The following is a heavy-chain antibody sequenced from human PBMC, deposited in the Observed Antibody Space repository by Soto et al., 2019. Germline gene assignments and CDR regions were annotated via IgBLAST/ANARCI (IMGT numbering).Heavy chain of an antibody. CDR3: ARVIDTVATGGNAFDI. J-gene: IGHJ3*02. Sequence: SETLSLTCTVSGGSISSGGYYWSWIRQHPGKGLEWIGYIYYSGSTYYNPSLKSRVTISVDTSKNQFSLKLSSVTAADTAFYYCARVIDTVATGGNAFDIWGQGTMVTVSS. V-gene: IGHV4-31*03. D-gene: IGHD5-12*01. CDR1: GGSISSGGYY. CDR2: IYYSGST.